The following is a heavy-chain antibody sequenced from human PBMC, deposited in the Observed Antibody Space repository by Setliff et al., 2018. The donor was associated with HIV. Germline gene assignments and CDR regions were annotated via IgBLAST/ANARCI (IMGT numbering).Heavy chain of an antibody. V-gene: IGHV3-7*03. CDR1: GFIFSNYW. CDR2: VRQDGSEK. D-gene: IGHD2-2*01. CDR3: AASADGDCATTNCANWFDP. Sequence: GESLKISCAASGFIFSNYWMSWVRQAPGKGLEWVANVRQDGSEKYYVDSVRGRFTISRDDSHNTAYLQMTSLRIEDTAMYYCAASADGDCATTNCANWFDPWGQGTLVTVSS. J-gene: IGHJ5*02.